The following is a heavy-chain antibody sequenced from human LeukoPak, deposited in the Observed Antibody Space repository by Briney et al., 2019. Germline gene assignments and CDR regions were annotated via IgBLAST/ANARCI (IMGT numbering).Heavy chain of an antibody. J-gene: IGHJ3*02. V-gene: IGHV3-64D*06. Sequence: GGSLRLSCSASGFTFSSCAMHWVRQAPGKGLESVSSISSNGGSTYYAGSVKGRFTISRDNSKNTLYLQMSSLRAEDTAVYYCVKESGFMVAPNSAFDIWGQGTMVTVSS. D-gene: IGHD4/OR15-4a*01. CDR2: ISSNGGST. CDR1: GFTFSSCA. CDR3: VKESGFMVAPNSAFDI.